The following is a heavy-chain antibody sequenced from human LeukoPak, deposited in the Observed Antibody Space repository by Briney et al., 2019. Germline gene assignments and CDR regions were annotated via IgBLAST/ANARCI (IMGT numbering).Heavy chain of an antibody. D-gene: IGHD3-22*01. CDR2: ISGSGGST. CDR1: GFTFSSYG. Sequence: GGSLRLSCAASGFTFSSYGMHWVRQAPGKGLEWVSAISGSGGSTYYADSVKGRFTISRDNSKNTLYLQMNSLRAEDTAVYYCASRAIYDSSGYYYGPFDYWGQGTLVTVSS. CDR3: ASRAIYDSSGYYYGPFDY. V-gene: IGHV3-23*01. J-gene: IGHJ4*02.